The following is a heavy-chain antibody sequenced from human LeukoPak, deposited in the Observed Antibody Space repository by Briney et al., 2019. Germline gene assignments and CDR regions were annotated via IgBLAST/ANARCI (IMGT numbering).Heavy chain of an antibody. V-gene: IGHV4-34*01. J-gene: IGHJ4*02. CDR2: INHSGST. CDR3: ARAGSSSWFSFDY. CDR1: GGSFSGYY. Sequence: PSETLSLTCAVYGGSFSGYYWSWIRQPPGKGLEWIGEINHSGSTNYSPSLKSRVTISVDTSKNQFSLKLSSVTAADTAVYYCARAGSSSWFSFDYWGQGTLVTVSS. D-gene: IGHD6-13*01.